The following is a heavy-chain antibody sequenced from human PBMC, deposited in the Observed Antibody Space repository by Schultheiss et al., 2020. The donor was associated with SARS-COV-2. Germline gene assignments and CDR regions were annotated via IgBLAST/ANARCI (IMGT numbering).Heavy chain of an antibody. J-gene: IGHJ6*02. V-gene: IGHV1-18*01. CDR3: ARDPTFGELGPPSVDV. CDR2: ISAYNGNT. D-gene: IGHD3-10*01. Sequence: ASVKVSCKASGYTFTSYGISWVRQAPGQGLEWMGWISAYNGNTNYAQKLQGRVTMTTDTSTSTAYMELRSLRSEDTAVYYCARDPTFGELGPPSVDVWGQGTTVTVSS. CDR1: GYTFTSYG.